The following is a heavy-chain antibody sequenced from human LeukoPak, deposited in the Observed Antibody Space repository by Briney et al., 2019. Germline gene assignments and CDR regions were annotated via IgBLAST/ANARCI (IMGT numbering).Heavy chain of an antibody. CDR2: ICYDGSNK. CDR3: ARETKNYAILTGYYSYYGMDV. J-gene: IGHJ6*02. CDR1: GFTFSSYG. V-gene: IGHV3-33*01. D-gene: IGHD3-9*01. Sequence: GGSLRLSCAASGFTFSSYGMHWVRQAPGKGLEWVAVICYDGSNKYYADSVKGRFTISRDNSKNTLYLQMNSLRAEDTAVYYCARETKNYAILTGYYSYYGMDVWGQGTTVTVSS.